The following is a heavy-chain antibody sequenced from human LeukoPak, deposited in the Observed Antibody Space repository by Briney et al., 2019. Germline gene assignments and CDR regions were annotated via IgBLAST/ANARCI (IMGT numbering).Heavy chain of an antibody. D-gene: IGHD3-22*01. Sequence: PGGTLRLSCAASGFTFSSYTMNWVRQAPGKGLEWVSSIKSSSSYIYYADSVKGRFTISRDSAKNSLYLQMNSLRAEDTAVYYCARVAWDYYDTSGSRFDYWGQGTLGTVSS. CDR2: IKSSSSYI. CDR3: ARVAWDYYDTSGSRFDY. V-gene: IGHV3-21*01. J-gene: IGHJ4*02. CDR1: GFTFSSYT.